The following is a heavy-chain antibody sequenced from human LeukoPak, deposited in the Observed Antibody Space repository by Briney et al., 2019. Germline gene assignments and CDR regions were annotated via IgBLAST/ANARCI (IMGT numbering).Heavy chain of an antibody. V-gene: IGHV3-48*01. CDR2: ISSGSDTI. Sequence: PGESLRLSCAASGFAFNNYDMNWVRQAPGKGLEWVSHISSGSDTIYYADSVKGRFTISRDNARNSLFLQMNSLRAEDTAVYYCARDQSSVAGTTYNWFDPWGQGTLVTVSS. CDR1: GFAFNNYD. CDR3: ARDQSSVAGTTYNWFDP. J-gene: IGHJ5*02. D-gene: IGHD6-19*01.